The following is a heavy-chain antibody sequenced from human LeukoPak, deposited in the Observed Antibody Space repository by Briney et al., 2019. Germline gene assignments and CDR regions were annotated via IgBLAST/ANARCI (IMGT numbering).Heavy chain of an antibody. D-gene: IGHD1-26*01. CDR2: IYGGGST. Sequence: GGSLRPSCAASGFSVSSNYMTWVRQAPGEGLEWVSVIYGGGSTYYADSVKGRFTISRQTSKNTLYLQMNGLRAEDTAVYYCSRLVGATYFDYWGQGTLVTVSS. CDR1: GFSVSSNY. J-gene: IGHJ4*02. V-gene: IGHV3-53*04. CDR3: SRLVGATYFDY.